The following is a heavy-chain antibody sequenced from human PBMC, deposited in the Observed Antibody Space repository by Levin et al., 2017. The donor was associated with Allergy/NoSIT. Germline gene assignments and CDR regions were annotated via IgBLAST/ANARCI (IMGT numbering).Heavy chain of an antibody. D-gene: IGHD3-10*01. CDR1: GYTFTGYY. CDR2: INPNSGVT. J-gene: IGHJ4*02. CDR3: ARVGQYGSGSYLVY. Sequence: GESLKISCKASGYTFTGYYIHWVRQAPGQWLEWMGWINPNSGVTNYAQKFQGRVTMTRDTSISTAYMQLSSLRSDDTAVYYCARVGQYGSGSYLVYWGQGTLVTVSS. V-gene: IGHV1-2*02.